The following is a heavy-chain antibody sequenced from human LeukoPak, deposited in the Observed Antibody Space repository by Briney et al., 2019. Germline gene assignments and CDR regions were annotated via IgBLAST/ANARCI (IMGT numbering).Heavy chain of an antibody. CDR2: IYISGST. CDR3: ARDSGPWGVFDP. CDR1: GGSISSASYY. J-gene: IGHJ5*02. Sequence: PSETLSLTCTVSGGSISSASYYWSWIRQPAGKGLEWIGRIYISGSTNYKSSLKSRVTISVDTSNNHFSLTLKSVTAADKAVYYCARDSGPWGVFDPWGQGTLVTVSS. D-gene: IGHD3-10*01. V-gene: IGHV4-61*02.